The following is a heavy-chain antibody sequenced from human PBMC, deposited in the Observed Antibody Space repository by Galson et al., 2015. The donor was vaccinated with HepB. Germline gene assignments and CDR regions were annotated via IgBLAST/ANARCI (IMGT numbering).Heavy chain of an antibody. V-gene: IGHV3-23*01. J-gene: IGHJ4*02. Sequence: SLRLSCAASGFTVSGYAMTWVRQAPGKGLEWVSSISGTGGTTFYAASVKGRFTISGDFPKNTVFLQMNSLGADDTAVYYCAKVEHSASWDYFDYWGQGALVTVSS. CDR2: ISGTGGTT. CDR1: GFTVSGYA. CDR3: AKVEHSASWDYFDY. D-gene: IGHD2-2*01.